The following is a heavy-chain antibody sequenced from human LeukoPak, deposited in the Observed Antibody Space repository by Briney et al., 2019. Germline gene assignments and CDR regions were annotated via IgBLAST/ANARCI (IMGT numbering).Heavy chain of an antibody. CDR1: GFTFSSYE. V-gene: IGHV3-48*03. D-gene: IGHD2-21*01. J-gene: IGHJ4*02. CDR2: ISSRDSII. CDR3: AKAPVTTCRGAYCYPFDY. Sequence: PGGSLTLSCAASGFTFSSYEMNWVSQAPGKGLEWVSYISSRDSIIYYADSVKGRFTISRDSSKNTLFLQMNRLRPEDAAVYYCAKAPVTTCRGAYCYPFDYWGQGTLVTVSS.